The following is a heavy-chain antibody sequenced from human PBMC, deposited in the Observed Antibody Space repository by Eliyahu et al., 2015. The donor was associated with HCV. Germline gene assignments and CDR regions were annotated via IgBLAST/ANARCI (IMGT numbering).Heavy chain of an antibody. CDR3: ARVDGADRPDY. CDR2: IDSSTYT. V-gene: IGHV3-11*05. Sequence: GKGLEWVSYIDSSTYTNYADSVKGRFTISRDNAKNSLYLQMNSLRAEDTAVYYCARVDGADRPDYWGQGTLVTVSS. D-gene: IGHD1-26*01. J-gene: IGHJ4*02.